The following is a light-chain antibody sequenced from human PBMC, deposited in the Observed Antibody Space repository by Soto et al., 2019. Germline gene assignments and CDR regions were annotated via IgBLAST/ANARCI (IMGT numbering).Light chain of an antibody. J-gene: IGLJ1*01. CDR3: CSYAGSSTYV. CDR1: SSDVRSYNL. CDR2: EGS. Sequence: QSALTQPASVSGSPGQSNTISCTGTSSDVRSYNLVSWYQQHPGKAPKLMIYEGSKRPSGVSNRFSGSKSGNTASLTISGLQAEDEADYYCCSYAGSSTYVFGTGTKLTVL. V-gene: IGLV2-23*01.